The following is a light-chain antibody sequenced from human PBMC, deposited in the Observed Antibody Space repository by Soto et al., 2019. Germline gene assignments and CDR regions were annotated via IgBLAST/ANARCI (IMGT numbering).Light chain of an antibody. CDR3: QQRSKMPLT. CDR1: QSVRNY. CDR2: DAS. Sequence: EIVLTQSPGTLSLSPGERATLSCRASQSVRNYLPWYQQKPGQAPRLLIYDASNRATGIPARFSGTGSETDFTLTISSLEPEDFAIYYCQQRSKMPLTFGHGTKVDIK. V-gene: IGKV3-11*01. J-gene: IGKJ1*01.